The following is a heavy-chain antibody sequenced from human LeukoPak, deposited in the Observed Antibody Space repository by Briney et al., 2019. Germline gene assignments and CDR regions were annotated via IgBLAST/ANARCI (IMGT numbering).Heavy chain of an antibody. V-gene: IGHV3-43*01. CDR2: ISWDGGSR. CDR1: GFSFDEYT. J-gene: IGHJ1*01. Sequence: GGSLRLSCAASGFSFDEYTLHGVRQAPGKGLEGVSLISWDGGSRDYADSVKGRFTIFRDNSKNSLYLQMNSLRTEDTALYYCAKDLDSSGYRFYFRHWGQGTLVTVSS. CDR3: AKDLDSSGYRFYFRH. D-gene: IGHD3-22*01.